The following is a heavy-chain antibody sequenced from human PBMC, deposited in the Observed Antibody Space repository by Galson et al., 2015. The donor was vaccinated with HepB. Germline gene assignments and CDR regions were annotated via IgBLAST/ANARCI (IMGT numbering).Heavy chain of an antibody. CDR1: GFTFSSYW. Sequence: SLRLSCAASGFTFSSYWMSWVRQAPGKGLEWVANIKQDGSEKYYVDSVKGRFTISRDNAKNSLYLQMNSLRAEDTAVYYCARDQYCSSTSCYWRGYYFDYWGQGTLVTVSS. CDR2: IKQDGSEK. CDR3: ARDQYCSSTSCYWRGYYFDY. D-gene: IGHD2-2*01. J-gene: IGHJ4*02. V-gene: IGHV3-7*03.